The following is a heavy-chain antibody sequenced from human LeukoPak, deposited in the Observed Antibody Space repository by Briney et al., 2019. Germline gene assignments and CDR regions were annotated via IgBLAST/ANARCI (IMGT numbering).Heavy chain of an antibody. D-gene: IGHD6-13*01. V-gene: IGHV3-30*18. J-gene: IGHJ1*01. CDR3: AKDQEKSSSWSREHFQH. CDR2: ISYTGSNK. Sequence: GGSLRLSCAASGFTFSSYGMHWVRQAPGKGLEWVAVISYTGSNKYYVDSVKGRFTISRDNSKNTLYLQMNSLRAEDTAVYYCAKDQEKSSSWSREHFQHRGQGTLVFVSS. CDR1: GFTFSSYG.